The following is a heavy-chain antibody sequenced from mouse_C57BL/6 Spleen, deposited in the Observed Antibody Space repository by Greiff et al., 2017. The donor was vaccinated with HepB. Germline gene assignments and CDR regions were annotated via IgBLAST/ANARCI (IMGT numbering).Heavy chain of an antibody. V-gene: IGHV1-69*01. CDR3: ARERYYYGSSYGYWYFDV. CDR2: IDPSDSYT. Sequence: QVQLQQPGAELVMPGASVKLSCKASGYTFTSYWMHWVKQRPGQGLEWIGEIDPSDSYTNYNQKFKGKSTLTVDKSSSTAYMQLSSLTSEDSAVYYCARERYYYGSSYGYWYFDVWGTGTTVTVSS. D-gene: IGHD1-1*01. CDR1: GYTFTSYW. J-gene: IGHJ1*03.